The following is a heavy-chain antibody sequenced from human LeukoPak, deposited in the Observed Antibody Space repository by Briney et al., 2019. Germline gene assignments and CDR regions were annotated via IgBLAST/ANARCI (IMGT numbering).Heavy chain of an antibody. J-gene: IGHJ4*02. CDR2: INHSGST. D-gene: IGHD2-21*01. Sequence: PSETLSLTCAVYGGSFSGYYWSWIRQPPGNGLEWIGEINHSGSTNYNPSLKSRVTISVDTSKNQFSLKLSPVTAADTAVYYRARDVWFRDYWGQGTLVTVSS. CDR3: ARDVWFRDY. CDR1: GGSFSGYY. V-gene: IGHV4-34*01.